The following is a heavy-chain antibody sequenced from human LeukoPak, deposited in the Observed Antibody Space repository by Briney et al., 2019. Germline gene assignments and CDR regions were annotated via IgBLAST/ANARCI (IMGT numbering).Heavy chain of an antibody. CDR2: IYPGDSDT. V-gene: IGHV5-51*01. D-gene: IGHD4-11*01. CDR1: GYSFSSYW. Sequence: GVSLKISCKGSGYSFSSYWIGWVRQMPGKGLEWMGIIYPGDSDTRYSPSFQGQVTISADKSISTAYLQWSSLKTSDTAIYYCARLPTTVTTLTNFHYYYMDVWGKGTTVTVSS. J-gene: IGHJ6*03. CDR3: ARLPTTVTTLTNFHYYYMDV.